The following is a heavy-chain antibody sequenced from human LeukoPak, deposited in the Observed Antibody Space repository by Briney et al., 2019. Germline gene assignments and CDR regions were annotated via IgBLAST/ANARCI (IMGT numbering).Heavy chain of an antibody. CDR2: INHSGST. Sequence: PSETLSLTCAVYGGSFSGYYWSWIRQPPGKGLEWIGEINHSGSTNYNPSLKSRVTISVDTSKNQFSLKLSSVTAADTAVYYCARRYGSGSLGWFDPWGQGTLVTVSS. CDR3: ARRYGSGSLGWFDP. CDR1: GGSFSGYY. J-gene: IGHJ5*02. D-gene: IGHD3-10*01. V-gene: IGHV4-34*01.